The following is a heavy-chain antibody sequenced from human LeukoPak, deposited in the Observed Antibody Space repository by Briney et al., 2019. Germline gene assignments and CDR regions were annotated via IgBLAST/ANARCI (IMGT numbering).Heavy chain of an antibody. CDR2: IYYSGST. CDR3: ARGTESGSYLWYYFDY. V-gene: IGHV4-59*01. Sequence: SETLSLTCTVSGGSISSYYWSRIRQPPGKGLEWIGYIYYSGSTNYNPSLKSRVTISVDTSKNQFSLKLSSVTAADTAVYYCARGTESGSYLWYYFDYWGQGTLVTVSS. J-gene: IGHJ4*02. D-gene: IGHD1-26*01. CDR1: GGSISSYY.